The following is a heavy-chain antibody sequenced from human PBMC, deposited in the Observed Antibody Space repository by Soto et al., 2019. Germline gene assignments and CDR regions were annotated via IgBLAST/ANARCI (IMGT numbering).Heavy chain of an antibody. Sequence: SETLFITRAVSGSSICSSISLTFLRPPPGKGLEWIGEIYHSGSTNYNPSLKSRVTISVDKSKNQFSLKLSSVTAADTAVYYCARDNGYGTMGVDYWGQGNLVTVSS. CDR2: IYHSGST. D-gene: IGHD5-18*01. CDR3: ARDNGYGTMGVDY. CDR1: GSSICSSIS. J-gene: IGHJ4*02. V-gene: IGHV4-4*02.